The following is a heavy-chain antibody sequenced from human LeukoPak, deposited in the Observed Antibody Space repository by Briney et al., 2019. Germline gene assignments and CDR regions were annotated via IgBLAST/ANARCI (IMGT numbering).Heavy chain of an antibody. D-gene: IGHD2-15*01. CDR1: GFTFSSYW. CDR2: INSDGSST. Sequence: PGGSLRLSCAASGFTFSSYWMHWVRQAPGKGLVWVSRINSDGSSTSYADSVKGRFTISRDNAKNTLYLQMNSLRAEDTAVYYCAKMMFPCSGGSCYESLDYWGQGTLVTVSS. V-gene: IGHV3-74*01. J-gene: IGHJ4*02. CDR3: AKMMFPCSGGSCYESLDY.